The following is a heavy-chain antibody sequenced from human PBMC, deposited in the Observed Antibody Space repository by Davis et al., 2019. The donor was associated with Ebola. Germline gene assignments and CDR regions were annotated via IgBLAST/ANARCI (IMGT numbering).Heavy chain of an antibody. CDR2: IYYSGST. CDR3: ARLAIYRAYFDY. J-gene: IGHJ4*02. Sequence: SETLSLTCTVSGDSISTYYWGWIRQPPGKGLEWIGSIYYSGSTYYNPSLKSRVTISVDTSKNQFSLKLSSVTAADTAVYYCARLAIYRAYFDYWGQGTLVTVSS. D-gene: IGHD4-11*01. CDR1: GDSISTYY. V-gene: IGHV4-39*01.